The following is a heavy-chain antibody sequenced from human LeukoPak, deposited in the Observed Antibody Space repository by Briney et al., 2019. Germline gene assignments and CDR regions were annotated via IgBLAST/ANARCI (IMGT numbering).Heavy chain of an antibody. V-gene: IGHV1-69*06. CDR3: ARGYDFWSGYYGGGLRYYYYMDV. CDR2: IIPIFGTA. J-gene: IGHJ6*03. Sequence: SVKVSCKASGGTFSSYAISWVRQAPGQGLEWMGGIIPIFGTANYAQKFQGRVTITADKSTSTAYMEPSSLRSEDTAVYYCARGYDFWSGYYGGGLRYYYYMDVWGKGTTVTVSS. D-gene: IGHD3-3*01. CDR1: GGTFSSYA.